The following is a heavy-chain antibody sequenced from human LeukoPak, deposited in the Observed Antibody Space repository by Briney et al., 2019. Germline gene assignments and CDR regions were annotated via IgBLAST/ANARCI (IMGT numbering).Heavy chain of an antibody. V-gene: IGHV3-23*01. CDR2: ISGSGGST. Sequence: GGSLRLSCAASGFTFSSYAMRWVRQAPGKGLEWVSAISGSGGSTYYADSVKGRFTISRDNSKNTLYLQMNSLRAEDTAVYYCAKDPYCSSTSCYEASYYYYGLDVWGQGTTVTVSS. CDR3: AKDPYCSSTSCYEASYYYYGLDV. CDR1: GFTFSSYA. J-gene: IGHJ6*02. D-gene: IGHD2-2*01.